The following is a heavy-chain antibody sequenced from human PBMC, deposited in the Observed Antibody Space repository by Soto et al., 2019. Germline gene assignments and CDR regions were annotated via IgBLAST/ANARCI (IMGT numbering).Heavy chain of an antibody. CDR1: GFTFSSYW. D-gene: IGHD3-9*01. CDR3: AREGYDILTGYPYYFDY. V-gene: IGHV3-7*01. Sequence: LRLSWAASGFTFSSYWMSWVRQAPGKGLEWVANIKQDGSEKYYVDSVKGRFTISRDNAKNSLYLQMNSLRAEDTAVYYCAREGYDILTGYPYYFDYWGQGTLVTVSS. J-gene: IGHJ4*02. CDR2: IKQDGSEK.